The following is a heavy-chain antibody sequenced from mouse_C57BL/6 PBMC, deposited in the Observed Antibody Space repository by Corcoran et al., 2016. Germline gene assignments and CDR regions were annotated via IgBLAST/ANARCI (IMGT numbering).Heavy chain of an antibody. J-gene: IGHJ2*01. D-gene: IGHD2-3*01. V-gene: IGHV1-81*01. CDR3: ARGGYYVPPLDY. CDR2: IYPRSGNT. CDR1: GYTFTSYG. Sequence: QVQLQQSGAELARPGASVKLSCKASGYTFTSYGISWVKQSTGQGLEWIGEIYPRSGNTYYNEKFKGKATFTADTSSNTAYMQLSSLTTEDSAIYYCARGGYYVPPLDYWGQGTTLTVSS.